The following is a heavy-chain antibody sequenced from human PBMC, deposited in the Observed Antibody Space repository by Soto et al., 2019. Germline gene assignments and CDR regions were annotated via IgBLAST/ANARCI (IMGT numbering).Heavy chain of an antibody. CDR3: ARDLPVDILPTSNRGYYYYGMDV. CDR2: INPSGGST. J-gene: IGHJ6*02. Sequence: ASVKVSCKASGYTFTSYYMHWVRQAPGQGLEWMGIINPSGGSTSYAQKFQGRVTMTRDTSTSTVYMELSSLRSEDTAVYYCARDLPVDILPTSNRGYYYYGMDVWGQGTKVTVSS. V-gene: IGHV1-46*01. CDR1: GYTFTSYY. D-gene: IGHD3-9*01.